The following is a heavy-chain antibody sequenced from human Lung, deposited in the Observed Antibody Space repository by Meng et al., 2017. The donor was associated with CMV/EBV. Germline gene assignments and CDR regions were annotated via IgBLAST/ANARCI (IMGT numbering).Heavy chain of an antibody. CDR2: ISSSSSFI. Sequence: GEXXKISCAASGFTFSVYSINWVRQAPGKGLEWVSSISSSSSFIYYADSVKGRFTISRDNAENSLSLQMNGLRAEDTAVYYCARESSGSFVLDVWGQGNTVPGSS. J-gene: IGHJ6*02. V-gene: IGHV3-21*01. CDR3: ARESSGSFVLDV. D-gene: IGHD6-25*01. CDR1: GFTFSVYS.